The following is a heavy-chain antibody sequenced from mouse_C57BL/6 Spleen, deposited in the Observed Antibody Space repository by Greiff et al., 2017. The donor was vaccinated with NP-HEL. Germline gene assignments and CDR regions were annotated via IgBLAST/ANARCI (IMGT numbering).Heavy chain of an antibody. CDR1: GYTFTDYY. D-gene: IGHD2-3*01. J-gene: IGHJ2*01. CDR3: ARLARWLDPYFDY. V-gene: IGHV1-76*01. CDR2: IYPGSGNT. Sequence: QVHVKQSGAELVRPGASVKLSCKASGYTFTDYYINWVKQRPGQGLEWIARIYPGSGNTYYNEKFKGKATLTAEKSSSTAYMQLSSLTSEDSAVYFCARLARWLDPYFDYWGQGTTLTVSS.